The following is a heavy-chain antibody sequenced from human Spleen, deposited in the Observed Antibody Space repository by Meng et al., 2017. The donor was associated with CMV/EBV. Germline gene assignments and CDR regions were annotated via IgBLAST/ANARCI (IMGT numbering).Heavy chain of an antibody. CDR1: GFTFDTFW. CDR3: ARDDRRYCGGDCYSY. D-gene: IGHD2-21*01. Sequence: GSLRLSCEASGFTFDTFWMHWIRQAPGKGPEWVARVNNDGTWTRHADSVKGRFTISRDNARNMVYLQMNSLRGEDTAVYYCARDDRRYCGGDCYSYWGQGTLVTVSS. J-gene: IGHJ4*02. CDR2: VNNDGTWT. V-gene: IGHV3-74*01.